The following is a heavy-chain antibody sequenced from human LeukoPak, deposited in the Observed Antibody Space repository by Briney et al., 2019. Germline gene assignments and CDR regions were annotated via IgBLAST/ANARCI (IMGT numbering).Heavy chain of an antibody. CDR2: IYPGDSDT. D-gene: IGHD3-10*01. Sequence: RGESLKISCKGSGYSFTRYWIGWVRQMPGKGLEWMGIIYPGDSDTRYSPSFQGQVTISADKSISTAYLQWSSLKASDTAMYYCARTRYYGSSYNYMDVWGKGTTVIISS. CDR1: GYSFTRYW. J-gene: IGHJ6*03. V-gene: IGHV5-51*01. CDR3: ARTRYYGSSYNYMDV.